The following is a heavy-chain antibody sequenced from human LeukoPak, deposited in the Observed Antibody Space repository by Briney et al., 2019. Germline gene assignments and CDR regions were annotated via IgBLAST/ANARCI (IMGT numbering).Heavy chain of an antibody. CDR1: GFTFSSYW. CDR2: FSGRGGST. D-gene: IGHD5-24*01. CDR3: ARSGFNRFDY. Sequence: GGSLRLSCAASGFTFSSYWMHWVRQAPGKGLEWVSAFSGRGGSTYYADSVKGRFTISRDNSKNTLYLQMNSLRAEDTAVYYCARSGFNRFDYWGQGTLVTVSS. V-gene: IGHV3-23*01. J-gene: IGHJ4*02.